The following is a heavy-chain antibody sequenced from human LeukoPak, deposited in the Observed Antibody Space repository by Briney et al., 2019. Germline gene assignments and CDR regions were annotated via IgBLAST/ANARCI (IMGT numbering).Heavy chain of an antibody. J-gene: IGHJ4*02. CDR3: ARIDRVGLGSFDL. D-gene: IGHD1-26*01. V-gene: IGHV3-7*04. Sequence: GGSLRLSCAASGFSLSGYFMRWGRQAPGKGLEWEASIKQEESEKYYLDSVKGRFTISRDNAKNSLFLQMNSLRAEDTAVYYCARIDRVGLGSFDLWGQGTLVTVSS. CDR2: IKQEESEK. CDR1: GFSLSGYF.